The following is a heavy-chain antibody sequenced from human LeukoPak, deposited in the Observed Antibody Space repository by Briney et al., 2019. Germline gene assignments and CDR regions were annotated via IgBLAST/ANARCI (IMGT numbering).Heavy chain of an antibody. CDR1: GFSFSSYT. CDR2: ISSSSSYI. V-gene: IGHV3-21*01. Sequence: GGSLRLSCAASGFSFSSYTMNWVRQAPGKGLECVSIISSSSSYIYYADSVKGRYTISRDNAKNALYLQMNSLRVEDTAVYYCARDGRCGGDCYASWGQGTLVTVSS. J-gene: IGHJ4*02. CDR3: ARDGRCGGDCYAS. D-gene: IGHD2-21*02.